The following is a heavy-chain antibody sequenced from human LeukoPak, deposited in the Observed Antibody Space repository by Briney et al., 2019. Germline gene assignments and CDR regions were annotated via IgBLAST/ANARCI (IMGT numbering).Heavy chain of an antibody. D-gene: IGHD1-14*01. CDR2: INPNSGGT. CDR3: ASGIRLSYYYYYMDV. Sequence: ASVKASCKASGYTFTGYYMHWVRQAPGQGLEWMGWINPNSGGTNYAQKFQGRVTMTRDTSISTAYMELSRLRSDDTAVYYCASGIRLSYYYYYMDVWGKGTTVTVSS. CDR1: GYTFTGYY. J-gene: IGHJ6*03. V-gene: IGHV1-2*02.